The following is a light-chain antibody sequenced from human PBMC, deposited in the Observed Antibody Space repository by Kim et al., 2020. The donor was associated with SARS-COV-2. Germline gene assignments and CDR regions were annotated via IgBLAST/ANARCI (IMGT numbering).Light chain of an antibody. V-gene: IGKV1-5*01. CDR1: QSISSW. J-gene: IGKJ2*01. CDR3: QQSVT. Sequence: DIQMTQSPSTLSASVGDRVTITCRASQSISSWLAWYQQKPGKAPKLLIYDASSLESGVPSRFSGSGSGTEFTLTISSLQPDDFATYYCQQSVTFGQGTKLEI. CDR2: DAS.